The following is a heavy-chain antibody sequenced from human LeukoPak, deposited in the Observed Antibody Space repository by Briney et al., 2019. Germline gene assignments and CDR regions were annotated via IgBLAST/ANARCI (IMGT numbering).Heavy chain of an antibody. D-gene: IGHD5-12*01. CDR3: AKTSRGNSACDSPFDY. V-gene: IGHV3-23*01. Sequence: GGSLRLSCAASGFTFSTYAMSWVRQAPGKGLEWVSAVRGSGSDTYYADSVKGRFTISRDNSKNTLYLQMNSLRAGDTAIYYCAKTSRGNSACDSPFDYWGQGTLVTVSS. CDR2: VRGSGSDT. CDR1: GFTFSTYA. J-gene: IGHJ4*02.